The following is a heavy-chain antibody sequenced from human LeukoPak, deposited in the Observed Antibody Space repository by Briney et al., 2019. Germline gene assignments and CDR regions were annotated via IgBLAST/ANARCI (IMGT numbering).Heavy chain of an antibody. V-gene: IGHV3-30-3*01. D-gene: IGHD3-22*01. Sequence: GGSLRLSCAASGFTFSSCAMHWVRQAPGKGLEWVAVISYDGSNKYYADSVKGRFTISRDNSKNTLYPQMNSLRAEDTAVYYCAEIGDYYDSSGHPSYWGQGTLVTVSS. CDR2: ISYDGSNK. CDR1: GFTFSSCA. J-gene: IGHJ4*02. CDR3: AEIGDYYDSSGHPSY.